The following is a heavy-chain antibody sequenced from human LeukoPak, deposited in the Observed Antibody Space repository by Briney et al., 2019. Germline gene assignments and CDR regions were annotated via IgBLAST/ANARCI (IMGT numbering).Heavy chain of an antibody. CDR2: ININGGRT. D-gene: IGHD2-8*01. CDR3: VKDKWIDH. J-gene: IGHJ4*02. V-gene: IGHV3-64D*09. Sequence: GGSLRLSCAVSGFTFSSYTMHWVRQAPGKGLEYVSSININGGRTYYADSVKGRFTISRDNSKNTLYLQMSSLRAEDTAVYYCVKDKWIDHWGQGTLVTVSS. CDR1: GFTFSSYT.